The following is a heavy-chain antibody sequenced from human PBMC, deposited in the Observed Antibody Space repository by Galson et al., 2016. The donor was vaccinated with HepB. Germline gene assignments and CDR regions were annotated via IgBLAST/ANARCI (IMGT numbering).Heavy chain of an antibody. CDR3: AKRHEYCPPVGCSVDY. D-gene: IGHD2/OR15-2a*01. CDR1: GFTFNKYG. V-gene: IGHV3-30*18. CDR2: DSVHGGRK. J-gene: IGHJ4*02. Sequence: LRLSCAASGFTFNKYGMHWVRQAPGKGLAGVAADSVHGGRKWYADSVKGRFTISRDNSNNMLFLQMSSLRADDTAVYYCAKRHEYCPPVGCSVDYWGQGTLVSVSS.